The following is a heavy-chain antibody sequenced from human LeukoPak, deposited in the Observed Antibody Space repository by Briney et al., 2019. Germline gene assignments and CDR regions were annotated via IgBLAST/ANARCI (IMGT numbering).Heavy chain of an antibody. D-gene: IGHD1-26*01. Sequence: GGSLRLSCAASGFTFSSYWMHWVRQAPGKGLVWVSRINSDGSSTSYADSVKGRFTISRNNAKNTLYLQMNSLRAEDTAVYYCARESSVGAHKAFDYWGQGTLVTVSS. V-gene: IGHV3-74*01. CDR2: INSDGSST. CDR1: GFTFSSYW. CDR3: ARESSVGAHKAFDY. J-gene: IGHJ4*02.